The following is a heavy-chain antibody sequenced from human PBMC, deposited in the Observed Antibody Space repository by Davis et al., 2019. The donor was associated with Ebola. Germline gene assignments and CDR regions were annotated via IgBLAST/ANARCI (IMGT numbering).Heavy chain of an antibody. J-gene: IGHJ6*02. D-gene: IGHD3-3*01. CDR3: ARDREYYDFWSGYYSYYYYGMDV. CDR2: IKQDGSEK. Sequence: GESLKISCAASGFTFSSYWMSWVRQAPGKGLEWVANIKQDGSEKYYVDSVKGRFTISRDDPKSIVSVQMNNLRVDDTAVYYCARDREYYDFWSGYYSYYYYGMDVWGQGTTVTVSS. V-gene: IGHV3-7*03. CDR1: GFTFSSYW.